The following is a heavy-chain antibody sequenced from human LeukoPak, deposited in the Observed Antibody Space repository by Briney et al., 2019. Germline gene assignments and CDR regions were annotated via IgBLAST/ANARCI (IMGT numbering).Heavy chain of an antibody. CDR2: IVPIFGTA. V-gene: IGHV1-69*05. D-gene: IGHD1-26*01. J-gene: IGHJ3*02. CDR1: GGTFSSYA. Sequence: GASVKVSCKASGGTFSSYAISWVRQAPGQGLEWMGGIVPIFGTANYAQKFQGRVTITTDESTSTAYMELSSLRSEDTAVYYCARDRTSLQWELRQSTDAFDIWGQGTMVTVSS. CDR3: ARDRTSLQWELRQSTDAFDI.